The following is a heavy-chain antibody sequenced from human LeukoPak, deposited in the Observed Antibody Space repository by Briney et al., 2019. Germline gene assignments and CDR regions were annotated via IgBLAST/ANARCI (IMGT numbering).Heavy chain of an antibody. Sequence: GGSLRLSCAASGFTFSSYWMSWVRQALGKGLEWVANIKQDGSEKYYVDSVKGRFTISRDNAKSSLWLQMNSLRAEDAAVYYCARDFGQEIDYWGQGALVTVSS. CDR3: ARDFGQEIDY. J-gene: IGHJ4*02. CDR1: GFTFSSYW. CDR2: IKQDGSEK. V-gene: IGHV3-7*01. D-gene: IGHD3-10*01.